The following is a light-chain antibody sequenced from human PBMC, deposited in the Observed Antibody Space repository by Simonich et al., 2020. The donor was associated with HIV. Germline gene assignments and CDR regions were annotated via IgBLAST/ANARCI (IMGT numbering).Light chain of an antibody. CDR1: NIGSKS. J-gene: IGLJ7*01. CDR3: QVWDSSSDHLV. CDR2: DDS. V-gene: IGLV3-21*03. Sequence: SYVLTQPPSVSVAPGKTARITCGGHNIGSKSVHWYQQRPGQAPVLVVYDDSGRPSGIPERFSGSNSGNTATLTISRVEAGDEADYYCQVWDSSSDHLVFGGGTQLTVL.